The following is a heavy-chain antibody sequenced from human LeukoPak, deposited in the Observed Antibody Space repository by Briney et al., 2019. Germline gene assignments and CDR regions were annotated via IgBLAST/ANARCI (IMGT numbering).Heavy chain of an antibody. CDR3: ARAPPHYDSSGYYSSDAFDI. CDR1: GGSISSYY. V-gene: IGHV4-4*07. J-gene: IGHJ3*02. Sequence: SETLPLTCTVSGGSISSYYWSWIRQPAGKGLEWIGRIYTSGSTNYNPSLKSRVTMSVDTSENQFSLKLSSVTAADTAVYYCARAPPHYDSSGYYSSDAFDIWGQGTMVTVSS. CDR2: IYTSGST. D-gene: IGHD3-22*01.